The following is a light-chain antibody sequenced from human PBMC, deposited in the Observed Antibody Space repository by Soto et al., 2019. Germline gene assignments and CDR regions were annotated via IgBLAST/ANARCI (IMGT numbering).Light chain of an antibody. V-gene: IGKV3-11*01. Sequence: IVLTQSPATLSLSPGERATLSCRAGQSISTYLAWYQQKSGQAPRLLIYDASNRATGTPARFSGSGSGTDFTLTIGSLEPEDSAVYYCQQRYVWLTFGGGTKVEIK. CDR2: DAS. CDR1: QSISTY. CDR3: QQRYVWLT. J-gene: IGKJ4*01.